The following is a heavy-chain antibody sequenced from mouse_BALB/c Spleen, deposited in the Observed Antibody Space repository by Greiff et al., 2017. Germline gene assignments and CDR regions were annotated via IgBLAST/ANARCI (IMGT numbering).Heavy chain of an antibody. V-gene: IGHV8-5*01. Sequence: QVTLKVSGPGILQPSQTLSLTCSFSGFSLSTSGMGVGWIRQPSGEGLEWLADIWWDDNKYYNPSLKSRLTISKDTSRDQVFLKITSVDTAETATYYCARRIYYGGRDYAMENWGEGDAETASS. CDR2: IWWDDNK. J-gene: IGHJ4*01. CDR1: GFSLSTSGMG. D-gene: IGHD1-1*01. CDR3: ARRIYYGGRDYAMEN.